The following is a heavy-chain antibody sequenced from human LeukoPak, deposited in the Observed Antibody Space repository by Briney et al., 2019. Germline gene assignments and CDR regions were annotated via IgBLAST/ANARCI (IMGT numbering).Heavy chain of an antibody. J-gene: IGHJ3*02. CDR1: GYTFTNYH. CDR2: IHPDGGGT. V-gene: IGHV1-46*01. CDR3: ATARWLQLPDAFDI. Sequence: GASVKVSCKTSGYTFTNYHMHWVRQAPGQEPEWMGIIHPDGGGTTYAQKFQGRVTMTEDTSTDTAYMELSSLRSEDTAVYYCATARWLQLPDAFDIWGQGTMVTVSS. D-gene: IGHD5-24*01.